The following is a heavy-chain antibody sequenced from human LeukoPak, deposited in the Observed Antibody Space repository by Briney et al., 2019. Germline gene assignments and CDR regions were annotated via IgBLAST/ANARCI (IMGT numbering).Heavy chain of an antibody. Sequence: ASLKVSSKPSGYTFTVYYMHWVRQTPGQGLEWMGWINPNSGVTNYAQKFQGWVTMTRDTSISTAYMELSRLRSDDTAVYYCARVRGRFGEYDFDIWGQGTMVTVSS. CDR2: INPNSGVT. CDR3: ARVRGRFGEYDFDI. CDR1: GYTFTVYY. J-gene: IGHJ3*02. V-gene: IGHV1-2*04. D-gene: IGHD3-10*01.